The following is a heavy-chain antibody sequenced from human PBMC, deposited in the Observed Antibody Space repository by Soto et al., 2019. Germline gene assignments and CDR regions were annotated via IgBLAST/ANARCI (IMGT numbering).Heavy chain of an antibody. V-gene: IGHV4-4*02. J-gene: IGHJ4*02. CDR1: GVSISSGNW. Sequence: PSETLPLTCDVSGVSISSGNWWSWVRQPPGKGLEWIAEVYNDGSANYHPSLESRATISVDRSKNQFSLKLTSVTAADTAIYFCARLVYDTRLNYMYFDFWGQGALVTVSS. D-gene: IGHD3-10*01. CDR2: VYNDGSA. CDR3: ARLVYDTRLNYMYFDF.